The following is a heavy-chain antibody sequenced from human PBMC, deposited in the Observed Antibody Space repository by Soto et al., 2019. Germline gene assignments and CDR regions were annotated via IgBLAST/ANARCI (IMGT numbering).Heavy chain of an antibody. CDR3: ARGGDIVVVPAAMYDY. D-gene: IGHD2-2*01. CDR2: ISSSSSTI. J-gene: IGHJ4*02. CDR1: GFTFSSYS. Sequence: EVQLVESGGGLVQPGGSLRLSCAASGFTFSSYSMNWVRQSPGKGLEWVAYISSSSSTIYYADSVTGRFTISRDNAKNSLYLQMNSLRAENTAVYYCARGGDIVVVPAAMYDYWGQGTLVTVSS. V-gene: IGHV3-48*01.